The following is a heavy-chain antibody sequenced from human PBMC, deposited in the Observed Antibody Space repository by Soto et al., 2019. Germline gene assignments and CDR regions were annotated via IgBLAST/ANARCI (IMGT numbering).Heavy chain of an antibody. CDR2: ISGSGGST. V-gene: IGHV3-23*01. J-gene: IGHJ4*02. CDR3: AKPPGYSYGSGYFDY. D-gene: IGHD5-18*01. CDR1: GFTFSSYA. Sequence: GGSLRLSCAASGFTFSSYAMSWVRQAPGKGLEWVSAISGSGGSTYYADSVKGRFTISRDNSKNTLYLQMNSLRAEDTAVYYCAKPPGYSYGSGYFDYWGQGTLVTVSS.